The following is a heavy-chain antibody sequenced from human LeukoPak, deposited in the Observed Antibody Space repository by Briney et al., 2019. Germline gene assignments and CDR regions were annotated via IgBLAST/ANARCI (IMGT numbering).Heavy chain of an antibody. J-gene: IGHJ4*02. CDR3: VRDSAYSPDY. CDR1: GYIFTSYA. CDR2: IRGNNDNT. Sequence: ASVKVSCKASGYIFTSYAMNWVRQAPGQGLEWMAWIRGNNDNTKYAQKFQGRVTLTTDSSTSTAYMELRGLTSDDMAVYYCVRDSAYSPDYWGQGSLVTVSP. D-gene: IGHD5-12*01. V-gene: IGHV1-18*03.